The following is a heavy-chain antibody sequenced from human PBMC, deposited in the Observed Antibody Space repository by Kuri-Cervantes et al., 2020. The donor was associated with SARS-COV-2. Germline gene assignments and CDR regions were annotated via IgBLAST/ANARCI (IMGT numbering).Heavy chain of an antibody. Sequence: SVKVSCKASGYTFTSYYMHWVRQAPGQGLEWMGGIIPIFGTANYAQKFQGRVTITADESTSTAYMELSSLRSEDTAVYYCARGTGGTASPYYYYGMDVWGQGTTVTVSS. CDR2: IIPIFGTA. CDR3: ARGTGGTASPYYYYGMDV. CDR1: GYTFTSYY. J-gene: IGHJ6*02. D-gene: IGHD1-26*01. V-gene: IGHV1-69*13.